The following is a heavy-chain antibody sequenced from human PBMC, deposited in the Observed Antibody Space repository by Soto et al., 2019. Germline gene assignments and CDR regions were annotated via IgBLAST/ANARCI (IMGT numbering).Heavy chain of an antibody. D-gene: IGHD2-2*01. J-gene: IGHJ6*02. CDR1: GGSISSYY. CDR3: ARLHGYCISSSCHGHYAMDV. V-gene: IGHV4-59*08. Sequence: PSETLSLTCTVSGGSISSYYWSWIRQPPGKGLEWIGYIYYNVNTNYNPSLKSRVTVSVDTSKNQFSLKVTSVTAADAAVYYCARLHGYCISSSCHGHYAMDVWGQGTTVTVSS. CDR2: IYYNVNT.